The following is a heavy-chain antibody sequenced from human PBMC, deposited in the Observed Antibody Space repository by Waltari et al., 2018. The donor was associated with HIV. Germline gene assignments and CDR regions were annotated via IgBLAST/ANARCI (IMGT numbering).Heavy chain of an antibody. D-gene: IGHD2-15*01. CDR1: GFNFRRFS. V-gene: IGHV3-7*03. CDR2: LRRDTYEA. CDR3: VRDDPGYVAIDY. Sequence: LVQSGGGEVQEGGSLVLSCSGSGFNFRRFSLNWVRQTPRRGLEWGAPLRRDTYEANYLASVRGRFIISRDNAKSSAYLEMTSLRVEDTATYYCVRDDPGYVAIDYWGQGSQVVVS. J-gene: IGHJ4*02.